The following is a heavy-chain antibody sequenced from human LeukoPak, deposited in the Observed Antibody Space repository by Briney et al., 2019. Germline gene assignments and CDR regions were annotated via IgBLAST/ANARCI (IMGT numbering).Heavy chain of an antibody. CDR1: GGSISSYY. Sequence: LETLSLTCTVSGGSISSYYWSWIRQPPGKGLEWIGYIYYSGSTNYNPSLKSRVTISVDTSKNQFSLKLSSVTAADTAVYYCARGPDWFDPWGQGTLVTVSS. CDR3: ARGPDWFDP. V-gene: IGHV4-59*01. J-gene: IGHJ5*02. CDR2: IYYSGST.